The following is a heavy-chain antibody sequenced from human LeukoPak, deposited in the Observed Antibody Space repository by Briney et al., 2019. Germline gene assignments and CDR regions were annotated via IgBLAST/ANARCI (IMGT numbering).Heavy chain of an antibody. CDR2: ISAYNGNT. J-gene: IGHJ4*02. Sequence: VASVKVSCKASGYTFTSYGISWVRQAPGQGLEWMGWISAYNGNTNYAQKLQGRVTMTTDTSTSTAYMELRSLRSDDTAVYYCARDESDYGDYGFFDYWGQGTLVTVSS. CDR3: ARDESDYGDYGFFDY. V-gene: IGHV1-18*01. CDR1: GYTFTSYG. D-gene: IGHD4-17*01.